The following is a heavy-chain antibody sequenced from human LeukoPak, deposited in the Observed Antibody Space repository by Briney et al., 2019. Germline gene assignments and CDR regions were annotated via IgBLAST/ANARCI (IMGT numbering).Heavy chain of an antibody. Sequence: TSETLSLTCTVSGGSISRYFWTWIRLPPTKGLEWIGYISSSGSTSYNPSLTSRVTISIDTSKNHFSLKLSSVTAADTAVYYCARLIAVAGTFSYFDYWGQGTLVTVSS. CDR1: GGSISRYF. CDR3: ARLIAVAGTFSYFDY. J-gene: IGHJ4*02. CDR2: ISSSGST. V-gene: IGHV4-59*08. D-gene: IGHD6-19*01.